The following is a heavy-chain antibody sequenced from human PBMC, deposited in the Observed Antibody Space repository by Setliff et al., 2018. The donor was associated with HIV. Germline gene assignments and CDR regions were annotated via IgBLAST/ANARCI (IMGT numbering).Heavy chain of an antibody. Sequence: SEILSLTCTVSGGSISSSNYYWGWIRQPPGKGLEWIGNIYYSGSTYYNPSLKSRVTISVDTSKNQFSLKLSSVTAADTAVYYCATWGRNNWNYFSYWGQGTLVTVSS. CDR2: IYYSGST. CDR1: GGSISSSNYY. D-gene: IGHD1-20*01. J-gene: IGHJ4*02. V-gene: IGHV4-39*07. CDR3: ATWGRNNWNYFSY.